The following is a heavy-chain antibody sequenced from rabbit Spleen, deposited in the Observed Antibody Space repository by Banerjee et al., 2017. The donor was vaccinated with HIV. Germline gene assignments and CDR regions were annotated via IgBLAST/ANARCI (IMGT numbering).Heavy chain of an antibody. J-gene: IGHJ6*01. CDR2: IAAGSAGTT. CDR3: ARDTSSSFSSYGMDL. V-gene: IGHV1S40*01. D-gene: IGHD1-1*01. CDR1: GFSFISGYY. Sequence: QSLEESGGDLVKPGTSLTLTCTASGFSFISGYYMCWVRQAPGKGLEWSACIAAGSAGTTYFASWAKGRFTISKTSSTTVTLQMTSLTAADTATYFCARDTSSSFSSYGMDLWGQGTLVTVS.